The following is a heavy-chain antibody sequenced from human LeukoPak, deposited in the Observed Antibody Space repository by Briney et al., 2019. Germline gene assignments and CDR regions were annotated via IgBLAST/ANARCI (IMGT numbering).Heavy chain of an antibody. D-gene: IGHD3-22*01. CDR3: ARGRRTNYYDSSGYYYYFDY. J-gene: IGHJ4*02. V-gene: IGHV1-8*01. CDR2: MNPNSGNT. Sequence: ASVKVSCKASGYTFTSYDINWVRQATGQGLEWMGWMNPNSGNTGYAQKFQGRVTMTRNTSISTAYMELSSLRSEDTAVYYCARGRRTNYYDSSGYYYYFDYWGQGTLVTVSS. CDR1: GYTFTSYD.